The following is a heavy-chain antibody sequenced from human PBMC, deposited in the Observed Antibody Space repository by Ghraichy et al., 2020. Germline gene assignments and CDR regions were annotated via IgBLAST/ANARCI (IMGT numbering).Heavy chain of an antibody. J-gene: IGHJ5*02. V-gene: IGHV4-34*01. CDR3: ASAPNGPESTVVTSP. D-gene: IGHD4-23*01. CDR1: GGSFSGNY. CDR2: INHSGST. Sequence: SETLSLTCAVYGGSFSGNYWSWIRQPPGKGLEWIGEINHSGSTNYNPSLKSRVTISIDTSKNQFSLKLSSVTAADTAVYYCASAPNGPESTVVTSPWGQGTLVTVSS.